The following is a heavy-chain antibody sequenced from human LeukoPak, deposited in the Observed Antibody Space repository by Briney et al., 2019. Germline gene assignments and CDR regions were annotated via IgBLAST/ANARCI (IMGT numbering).Heavy chain of an antibody. J-gene: IGHJ4*02. Sequence: SETLSLTCTVSGGSISSYYWSWIRQPPGKGLEWIGYIYYSGSTNYNPSLKSRVTISVDTSKNQFSLKLSSVTAADTAVYYCARGRDNWNHLAFDYWGQGTLVTVSS. CDR3: ARGRDNWNHLAFDY. CDR1: GGSISSYY. CDR2: IYYSGST. V-gene: IGHV4-59*01. D-gene: IGHD1-14*01.